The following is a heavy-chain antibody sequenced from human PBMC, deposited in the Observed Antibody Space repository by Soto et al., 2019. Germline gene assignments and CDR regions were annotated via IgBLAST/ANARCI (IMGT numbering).Heavy chain of an antibody. CDR3: ARDSAEYSSSDGMDV. J-gene: IGHJ6*02. CDR1: GFTFSSYS. Sequence: KSGGSLRLSCAASGFTFSSYSMNWVRQAPGKGLEWVSSISSSSSYIYYADSVKGRFTISRDNAKNSLYLQMNSLRAEDTAVYYCARDSAEYSSSDGMDVWGQGTTVTVSS. D-gene: IGHD6-6*01. V-gene: IGHV3-21*01. CDR2: ISSSSSYI.